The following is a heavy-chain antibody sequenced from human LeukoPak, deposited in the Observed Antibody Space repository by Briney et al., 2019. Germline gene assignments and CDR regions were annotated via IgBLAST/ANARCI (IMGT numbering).Heavy chain of an antibody. D-gene: IGHD6-13*01. CDR2: IWYDGSNK. V-gene: IGHV3-33*06. Sequence: PGRSLRLSCAASGFTFSSYGMHWVRQAPGKGLEWVAVIWYDGSNKYYADSVKGRFTISRDNSKNTLYLQMNSLRAEDTAVYYCAKIIAAAGYYYYYYMDVWGKGTTVTVSS. CDR1: GFTFSSYG. J-gene: IGHJ6*03. CDR3: AKIIAAAGYYYYYYMDV.